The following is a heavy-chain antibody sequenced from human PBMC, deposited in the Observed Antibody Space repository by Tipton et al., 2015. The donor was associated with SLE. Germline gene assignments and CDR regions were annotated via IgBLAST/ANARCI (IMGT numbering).Heavy chain of an antibody. Sequence: TLSLTCAVSGDSISRSNWWSWVRQPPGKGLEWIGEIYHTGSTNYNPSLKSRVTMSVDKSKNQFSLKVSSVTAADTAVYYCARDSGNLDYWGQGTLVTVSS. V-gene: IGHV4-4*02. CDR2: IYHTGST. D-gene: IGHD2-15*01. CDR3: ARDSGNLDY. CDR1: GDSISRSNW. J-gene: IGHJ4*02.